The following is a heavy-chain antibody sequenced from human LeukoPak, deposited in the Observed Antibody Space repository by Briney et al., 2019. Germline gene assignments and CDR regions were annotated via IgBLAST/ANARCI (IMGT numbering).Heavy chain of an antibody. V-gene: IGHV3-23*01. D-gene: IGHD6-19*01. CDR2: ISGSGGST. Sequence: PGGSLRLSCAASGFTFSSYAMSWVRQAPGKGLELVSAISGSGGSTYYADSVKGRFTISRDNSKNTLYLQMNSLRAEDTAVYYCAKDLGYSSALDYWGQGTLVTVSS. CDR3: AKDLGYSSALDY. J-gene: IGHJ4*02. CDR1: GFTFSSYA.